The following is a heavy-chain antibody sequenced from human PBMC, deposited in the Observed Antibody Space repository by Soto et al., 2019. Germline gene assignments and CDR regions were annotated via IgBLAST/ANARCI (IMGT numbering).Heavy chain of an antibody. CDR1: GFTFSSYA. Sequence: VHLVESGGGVVQPGRSLRLSCAASGFTFSSYAMHWVRQAPGKGLEWVAFISYDGSNKYYADSVRGRFTISRDDSKNTLYLQMNSLRAEDTAVYYCARGSNWNDISYWGQGTLVTVSS. D-gene: IGHD1-1*01. J-gene: IGHJ4*02. CDR3: ARGSNWNDISY. CDR2: ISYDGSNK. V-gene: IGHV3-30-3*01.